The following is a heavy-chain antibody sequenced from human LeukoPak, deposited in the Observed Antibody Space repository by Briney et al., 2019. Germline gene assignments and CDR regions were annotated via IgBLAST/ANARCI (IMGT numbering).Heavy chain of an antibody. CDR2: IYYSGST. CDR3: APLPGSYVYSSRTRNWFDP. V-gene: IGHV4-39*01. Sequence: SETLSLTCTVSGGSISSSSYYWGWIRQPPGKGLEWIGSIYYSGSTYYNPSLKSRVTISVDTSKNQFSLKLSSVTAADTAVYYCAPLPGSYVYSSRTRNWFDPWGQGTLVTVSS. CDR1: GGSISSSSYY. J-gene: IGHJ5*02. D-gene: IGHD5-18*01.